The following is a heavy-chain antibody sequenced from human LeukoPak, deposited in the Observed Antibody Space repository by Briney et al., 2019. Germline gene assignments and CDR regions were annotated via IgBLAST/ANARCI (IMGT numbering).Heavy chain of an antibody. CDR3: AKASLDRGYSYG. CDR1: GFTFSSYG. CDR2: ISGSGGST. Sequence: PGGSLRLSCAASGFTFSSYGMSWVRQAPGKGLEWVSAISGSGGSTDYADSVKGRFTISRDNSKNTLYLQMNSLRAEDTAVYYCAKASLDRGYSYGGGQGTLVTVSS. J-gene: IGHJ4*02. D-gene: IGHD5-18*01. V-gene: IGHV3-23*01.